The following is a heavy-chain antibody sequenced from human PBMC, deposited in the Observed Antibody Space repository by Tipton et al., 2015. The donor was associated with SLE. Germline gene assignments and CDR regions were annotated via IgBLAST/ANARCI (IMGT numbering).Heavy chain of an antibody. CDR1: GYYISSGYY. J-gene: IGHJ4*02. V-gene: IGHV4-38-2*02. D-gene: IGHD3-3*01. Sequence: TLSLTCTVSGYYISSGYYWGWIRQPPGKGLEWVGSIYYSGSTYYNPSLKSRVTISVDTSKNQFSLKLSSVTAADTAVYYCARGDFWSGYYVFDYWGQGTLVTVSS. CDR3: ARGDFWSGYYVFDY. CDR2: IYYSGST.